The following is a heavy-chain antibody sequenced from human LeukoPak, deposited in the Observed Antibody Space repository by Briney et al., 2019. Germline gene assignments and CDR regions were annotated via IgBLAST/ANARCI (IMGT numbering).Heavy chain of an antibody. CDR2: ISGSGDST. J-gene: IGHJ4*02. V-gene: IGHV3-23*01. D-gene: IGHD6-13*01. Sequence: GGSLRLSCAASGFNFSNYAMSWVRQAPGKGLEWVSGISGSGDSTYYADSVKGRFTISRDTSKNTLYLQMNSLRAEDTAVYYSAAHSSSWSKGIDYWGQGTLVTVSS. CDR1: GFNFSNYA. CDR3: AAHSSSWSKGIDY.